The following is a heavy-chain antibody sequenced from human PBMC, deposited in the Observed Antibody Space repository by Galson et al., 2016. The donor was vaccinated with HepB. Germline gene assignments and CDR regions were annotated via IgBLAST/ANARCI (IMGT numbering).Heavy chain of an antibody. CDR2: ISTGRTT. Sequence: SLRLSCAASGFVFSNFGLSWVRQAPGKGLEWVASISTGRTTYYSDSVQGRFTISRDNSNNTLYLQMNGLRAEDTAVYYCAKERLVRRIFDHWGQGTLLTVSS. V-gene: IGHV3-23*01. J-gene: IGHJ4*02. CDR3: AKERLVRRIFDH. D-gene: IGHD1-1*01. CDR1: GFVFSNFG.